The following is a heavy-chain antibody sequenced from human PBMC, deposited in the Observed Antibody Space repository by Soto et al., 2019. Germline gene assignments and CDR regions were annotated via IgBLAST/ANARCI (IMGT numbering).Heavy chain of an antibody. V-gene: IGHV4-61*01. J-gene: IGHJ4*02. D-gene: IGHD3-10*01. CDR3: ASPMVRGVIIRY. CDR2: IYYSGST. Sequence: SETLSLTCTVSGGSVSSGSYYWSWIRQPPGKGLEWIGYIYYSGSTNYNPSLKSRVTISVDTSKNQFSLKLSSVTAADTAVYYCASPMVRGVIIRYWGQGTLVTVSS. CDR1: GGSVSSGSYY.